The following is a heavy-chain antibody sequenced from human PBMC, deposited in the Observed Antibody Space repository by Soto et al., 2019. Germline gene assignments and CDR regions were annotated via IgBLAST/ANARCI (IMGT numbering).Heavy chain of an antibody. CDR1: GFTFTSSA. J-gene: IGHJ6*02. CDR3: AASSPTVTTGYYYYYGMDV. Sequence: SVKVSCKASGFTFTSSAVQWVRQARGQRLEWIGWIIVGSGNTNYAQKFQERVTITRDMSTSTAYMELSSLRSEDTAVYYCAASSPTVTTGYYYYYGMDVWGQGTTVTVSS. CDR2: IIVGSGNT. V-gene: IGHV1-58*01. D-gene: IGHD4-4*01.